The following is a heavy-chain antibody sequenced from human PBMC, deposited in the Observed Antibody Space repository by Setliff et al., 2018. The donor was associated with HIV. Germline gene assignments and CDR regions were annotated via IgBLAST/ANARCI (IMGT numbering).Heavy chain of an antibody. CDR1: GFTLSGSA. J-gene: IGHJ5*02. D-gene: IGHD4-17*01. CDR3: AVSPDGDCATTKCANWFDP. V-gene: IGHV3-73*01. CDR2: IKTKPNDYAT. Sequence: GGSLRLSCSASGFTLSGSALHWVHQASGKGLEWVGRIKTKPNDYATAHAASVKGRFTISRDDSQNTAYLQMNSLRTEDTAVYFCAVSPDGDCATTKCANWFDPWGQGTQVTVSS.